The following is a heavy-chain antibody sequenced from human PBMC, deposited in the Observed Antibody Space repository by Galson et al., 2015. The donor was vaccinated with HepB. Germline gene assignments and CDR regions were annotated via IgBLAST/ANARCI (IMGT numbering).Heavy chain of an antibody. Sequence: SLRLSCAASGFTFDDYGMSWVRQAPGKGLEWVSGINWNGGSTGYADSVKGRFTISRDNAKNSLYLQMNSLRAEDTALYYCARGGKGWQTNHPAYYWGRGTLVTVSS. CDR1: GFTFDDYG. CDR2: INWNGGST. CDR3: ARGGKGWQTNHPAYY. V-gene: IGHV3-20*04. D-gene: IGHD5-24*01. J-gene: IGHJ4*02.